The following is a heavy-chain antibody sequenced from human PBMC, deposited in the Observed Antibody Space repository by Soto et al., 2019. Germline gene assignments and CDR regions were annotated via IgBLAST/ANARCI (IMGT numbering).Heavy chain of an antibody. Sequence: SVKVSCKASGGTFSSYTISWVRQAPGQGLEWMGRIIPILGIANYAQKFQGRVTITADKSTSTAYMELSSLRSEDTAVYYCAARKDTMVRGVDYYGMDVWGQGTTVTVSS. CDR2: IIPILGIA. CDR1: GGTFSSYT. V-gene: IGHV1-69*02. CDR3: AARKDTMVRGVDYYGMDV. D-gene: IGHD3-10*01. J-gene: IGHJ6*02.